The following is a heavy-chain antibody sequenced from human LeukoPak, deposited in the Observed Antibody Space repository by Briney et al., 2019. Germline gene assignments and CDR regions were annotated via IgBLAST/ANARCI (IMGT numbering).Heavy chain of an antibody. CDR1: GFTFTNYA. V-gene: IGHV3-23*01. D-gene: IGHD6-13*01. CDR2: ISGSGGST. Sequence: GGSLRLSCAASGFTFTNYAMNWVRQAPGKGLEWVSTISGSGGSTYSADSVKGRFTISRDNSKNTLYLQMNSLRAEDTAVYYCAKSATSSWYVNWFDLWGQGTLVTVSS. J-gene: IGHJ5*02. CDR3: AKSATSSWYVNWFDL.